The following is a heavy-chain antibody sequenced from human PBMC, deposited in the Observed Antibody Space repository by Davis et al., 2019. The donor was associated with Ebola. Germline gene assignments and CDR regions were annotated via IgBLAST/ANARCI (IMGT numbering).Heavy chain of an antibody. CDR1: GFTITTYA. CDR2: ISGNGRST. CDR3: ASTYNWNYGY. J-gene: IGHJ4*02. D-gene: IGHD1-20*01. V-gene: IGHV3-23*01. Sequence: GESLKISCVVSGFTITTYAMSWVRQAPGKGLEWVSGISGNGRSTYYADSVKGRFTISRDNSKNTLYLQMNSLRAEDTAVYYCASTYNWNYGYWGQGTLVTVSS.